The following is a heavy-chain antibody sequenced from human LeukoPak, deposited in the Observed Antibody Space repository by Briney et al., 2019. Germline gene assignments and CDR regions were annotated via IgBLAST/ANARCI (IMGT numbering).Heavy chain of an antibody. D-gene: IGHD2-8*01. J-gene: IGHJ6*02. CDR2: ISGTSAYI. V-gene: IGHV3-21*01. CDR3: ARVDGPFYYYGMDV. Sequence: GGSLRLSCAASGFTFSSYGMNWVRQAPGKGLEWVSSISGTSAYIYYADSVRGRFTISRDNAKNSLYLQMNSLRAEDTAVYYCARVDGPFYYYGMDVWGQGTTVTVSS. CDR1: GFTFSSYG.